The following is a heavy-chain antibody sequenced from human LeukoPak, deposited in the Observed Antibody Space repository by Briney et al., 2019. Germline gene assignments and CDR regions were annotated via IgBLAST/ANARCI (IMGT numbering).Heavy chain of an antibody. J-gene: IGHJ6*03. CDR1: GGSISGYY. Sequence: PSETLSLTRTVSGGSISGYYWTYIRQPAGKGLEWIGRIYTSESTNYSPSLKSRVTMSVDTSKNQFSLKLSSVTAADTAVYYCARESPASTSRLMDVWGKGTTVTVSS. V-gene: IGHV4-4*07. D-gene: IGHD2-2*01. CDR2: IYTSEST. CDR3: ARESPASTSRLMDV.